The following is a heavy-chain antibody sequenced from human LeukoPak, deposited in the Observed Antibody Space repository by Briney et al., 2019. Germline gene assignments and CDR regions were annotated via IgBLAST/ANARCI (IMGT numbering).Heavy chain of an antibody. V-gene: IGHV4-34*01. CDR1: GGSFSGYY. Sequence: RASETLSLTCAVYGGSFSGYYWSWIRQPPGKGLEWIGEINHSGSTNYNPSLKSRVTISVDTSKNQFSLKLSSVTAADTAVYYCARDHSYGMSRYYYGMDVWGQGTTVTVSS. D-gene: IGHD5-18*01. CDR3: ARDHSYGMSRYYYGMDV. J-gene: IGHJ6*02. CDR2: INHSGST.